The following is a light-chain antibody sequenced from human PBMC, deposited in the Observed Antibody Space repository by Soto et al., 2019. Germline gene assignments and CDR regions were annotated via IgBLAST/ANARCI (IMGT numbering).Light chain of an antibody. V-gene: IGLV2-14*03. CDR1: SNDVGGYNY. CDR2: DVT. J-gene: IGLJ1*01. CDR3: SSYTSSNAEI. Sequence: SVLTQPASVSGSPGQSITISCTGTSNDVGGYNYVSWYQHHPGKAPKLIICDVTDRPSGISYRFSASKSGNTASLTISGLQAEDEADYYCSSYTSSNAEIFGTGTKVTVL.